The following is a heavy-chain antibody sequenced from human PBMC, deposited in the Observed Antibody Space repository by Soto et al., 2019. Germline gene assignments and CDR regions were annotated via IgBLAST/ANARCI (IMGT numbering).Heavy chain of an antibody. Sequence: PGGSLRLSCAASGFTFSSYGMHWVRQAPGKGLEWVAVIWYDGSNKYYADSVKGRFTISRDNSKNTLYLQMNSLRAEDTAVYYCARDYYYDSSGYYSVVGYFDYWGQGSLVTVSS. V-gene: IGHV3-33*01. CDR3: ARDYYYDSSGYYSVVGYFDY. J-gene: IGHJ4*02. D-gene: IGHD3-22*01. CDR2: IWYDGSNK. CDR1: GFTFSSYG.